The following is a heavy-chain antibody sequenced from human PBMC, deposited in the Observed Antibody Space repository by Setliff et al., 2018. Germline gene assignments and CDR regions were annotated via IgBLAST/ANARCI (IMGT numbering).Heavy chain of an antibody. J-gene: IGHJ5*02. CDR1: GLTFRTYA. D-gene: IGHD2-15*01. V-gene: IGHV3-23*01. Sequence: GGSLRLSCAASGLTFRTYAMSWVRQAPGKGLEWVSSTTGSGGDRDYADSVKGRFTISRDNSKNTLYLQMNGLRVDDSAVYHCARDLPVVTWGQGTLVTVSS. CDR3: ARDLPVVT. CDR2: TTGSGGDR.